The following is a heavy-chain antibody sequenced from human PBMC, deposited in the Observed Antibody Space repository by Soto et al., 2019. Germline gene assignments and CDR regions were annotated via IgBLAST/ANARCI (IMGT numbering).Heavy chain of an antibody. CDR1: GYTFTSHG. D-gene: IGHD3-22*01. CDR2: ISGYSGNT. CDR3: GRVTNTYDSSGRWYSDY. Sequence: GAAVKVSCKASGYTFTSHGVSWVRQAPGQGLEWMGWISGYSGNTDYAAKFQGRVTMTTDTSTSTVYMELRSLRSDDTAVYYCGRVTNTYDSSGRWYSDYWGQGTLVTVSS. V-gene: IGHV1-18*01. J-gene: IGHJ4*02.